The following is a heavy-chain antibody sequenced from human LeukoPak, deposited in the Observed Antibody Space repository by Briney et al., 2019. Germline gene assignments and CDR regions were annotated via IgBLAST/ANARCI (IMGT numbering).Heavy chain of an antibody. CDR2: IYSSGST. V-gene: IGHV4-4*07. J-gene: IGHJ4*02. CDR3: ARAYCSGGSCYSGFDY. Sequence: SETLSLTCTVSGGSISSYYWSWIRQPAGKGLDWIGRIYSSGSTNYNPSLKSRVTMSVDTSKNQFSLKLSSVTAADTAVYYCARAYCSGGSCYSGFDYWGQGTPVTVSS. CDR1: GGSISSYY. D-gene: IGHD2-15*01.